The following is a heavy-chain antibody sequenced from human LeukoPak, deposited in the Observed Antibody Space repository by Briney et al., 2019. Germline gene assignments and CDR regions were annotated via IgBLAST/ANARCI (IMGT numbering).Heavy chain of an antibody. J-gene: IGHJ4*02. Sequence: PGGSLRLSCAASGFTFSSYAMSWVRQAPGMGLEWVSAISGSGGSTYYADSVKGRFTISRDNTKNTLYLQMNSLRAEDTAVYYCAKDRSLVVAATLHDYWGQGTLVTVSS. CDR2: ISGSGGST. CDR3: AKDRSLVVAATLHDY. D-gene: IGHD2-15*01. V-gene: IGHV3-23*01. CDR1: GFTFSSYA.